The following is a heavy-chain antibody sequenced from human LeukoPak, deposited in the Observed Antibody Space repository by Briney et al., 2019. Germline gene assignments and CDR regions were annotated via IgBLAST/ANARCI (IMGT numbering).Heavy chain of an antibody. CDR1: GFTFSSYG. Sequence: QPGRSLRLSCAASGFTFSSYGMHWVRQAPGKGLEWVAVIWYDGSNKYYADSVKGRFTISRDNSKNTLYLQMNSLRAEDTAVYYCAREAPSGRYYYGMDVWGQGTTVTVSS. CDR3: AREAPSGRYYYGMDV. V-gene: IGHV3-33*01. CDR2: IWYDGSNK. J-gene: IGHJ6*02. D-gene: IGHD7-27*01.